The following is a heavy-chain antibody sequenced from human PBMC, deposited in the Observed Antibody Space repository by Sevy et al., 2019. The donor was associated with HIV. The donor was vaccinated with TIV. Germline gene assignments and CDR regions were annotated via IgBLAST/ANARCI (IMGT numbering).Heavy chain of an antibody. CDR1: GDSITSGYNF. CDR2: ISTSGST. Sequence: SETLSLTCTVSGDSITSGYNFWSWIRQPAGKGLEWIGRISTSGSTNYNSSLKSRVSMSIDTSKNQYSLKLSSPSAADTAVYYCAREPYYETSGYPWYFDYWGQGTLVTVSS. J-gene: IGHJ4*02. CDR3: AREPYYETSGYPWYFDY. D-gene: IGHD3-22*01. V-gene: IGHV4-61*02.